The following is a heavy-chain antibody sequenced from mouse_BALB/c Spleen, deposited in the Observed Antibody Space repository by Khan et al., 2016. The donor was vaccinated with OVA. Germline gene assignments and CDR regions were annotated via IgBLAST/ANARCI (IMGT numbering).Heavy chain of an antibody. Sequence: DVQLQESGPGLVKPSQSLSLTCTVTGYSITSGYGWNWIRQFPGNKLEWMGYISYSGSTNYNPSLKSRISITLDTSQNQFFLQVNSVTTEDTATYYCARTARIKYWGQGTTLTGSS. CDR3: ARTARIKY. V-gene: IGHV3-2*02. J-gene: IGHJ2*01. D-gene: IGHD1-2*01. CDR1: GYSITSGYG. CDR2: ISYSGST.